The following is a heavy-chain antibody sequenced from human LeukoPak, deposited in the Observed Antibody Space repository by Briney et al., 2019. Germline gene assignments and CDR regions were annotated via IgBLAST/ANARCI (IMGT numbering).Heavy chain of an antibody. V-gene: IGHV3-30*19. CDR1: GFSFSSYG. D-gene: IGHD3-22*01. J-gene: IGHJ4*02. CDR3: ASLSSGYYYTDY. Sequence: GRSLRLSCAASGFSFSSYGMHWVRQAPGKGLGWVAVISYDGSNKYYADSVKGRFTISRDNSKNTLYLQMNSLRAEDTAVYYCASLSSGYYYTDYWGQGTLVTVSS. CDR2: ISYDGSNK.